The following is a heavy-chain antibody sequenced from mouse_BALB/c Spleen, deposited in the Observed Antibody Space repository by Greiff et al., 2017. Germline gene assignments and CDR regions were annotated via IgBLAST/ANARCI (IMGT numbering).Heavy chain of an antibody. D-gene: IGHD2-2*01. V-gene: IGHV5-6-5*01. Sequence: EVKLMESGGGLVKPGGSLKLSCAASGFTFSSYAMSWVRQTPEKRLEWVASISSGGSTYYPDSVKGRFTISRDNARNILYLQMSSLRSEDTAMYYCARSGYYWYFDVWGAGTTVTVSS. CDR3: ARSGYYWYFDV. CDR1: GFTFSSYA. J-gene: IGHJ1*01. CDR2: ISSGGST.